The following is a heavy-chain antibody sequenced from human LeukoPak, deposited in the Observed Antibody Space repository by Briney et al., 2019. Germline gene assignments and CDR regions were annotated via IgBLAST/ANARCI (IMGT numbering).Heavy chain of an antibody. CDR3: ARDAFYGSGLDAFDI. D-gene: IGHD3-10*01. V-gene: IGHV3-66*01. Sequence: GGSLRLSCAASGFTVSSNYMTWVRQAPGKGLEWVSVIYGGGNTYYADSVKGRFTISRDNSKNTLYLQMNSLRAEDTAVYYCARDAFYGSGLDAFDIWGQGTMVTVSS. CDR1: GFTVSSNY. CDR2: IYGGGNT. J-gene: IGHJ3*02.